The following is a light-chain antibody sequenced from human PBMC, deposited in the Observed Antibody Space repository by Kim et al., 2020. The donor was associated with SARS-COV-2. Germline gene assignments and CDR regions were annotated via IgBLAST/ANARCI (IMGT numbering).Light chain of an antibody. CDR1: QGISNY. J-gene: IGKJ4*01. CDR2: VAS. CDR3: LQHNTYPRLT. V-gene: IGKV1-17*03. Sequence: SVGDRTTVTWRAGQGISNYLAWFQQKPGKAPRRLIYVASSLQSGVPSRFSGSASGTEFALTISSLQPEDFATYYCLQHNTYPRLTFGGGTKVEI.